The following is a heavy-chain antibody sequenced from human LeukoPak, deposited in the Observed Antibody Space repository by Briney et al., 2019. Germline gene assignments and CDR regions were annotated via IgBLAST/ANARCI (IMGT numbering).Heavy chain of an antibody. CDR3: ARGDYGDYGYFQH. V-gene: IGHV3-30*03. Sequence: GGSLRLSCAASGFTFRNYGMHWVRQAPGKGLEWVADISYDGSNKYYADSVKGRFTISRDNSKNTLYLQMNSLRAEDTAVYSCARGDYGDYGYFQHWGQGTLVTVSS. D-gene: IGHD4-17*01. CDR1: GFTFRNYG. CDR2: ISYDGSNK. J-gene: IGHJ1*01.